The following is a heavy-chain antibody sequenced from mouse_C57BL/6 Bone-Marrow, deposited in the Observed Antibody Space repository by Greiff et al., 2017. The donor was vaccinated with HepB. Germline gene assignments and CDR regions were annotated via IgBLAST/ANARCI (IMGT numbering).Heavy chain of an antibody. Sequence: EVQLKQSGPELVKPGASVKISCKASGYTFTDYYMNWVKQSHGKSLEWIGDINPNNGGTSYNQKFKGKATLTVDKSSSTAYMELRSLTSEDSAVYYCARYDYDGGYYAMDYWGQGTSVTVSS. V-gene: IGHV1-26*01. CDR2: INPNNGGT. J-gene: IGHJ4*01. D-gene: IGHD2-4*01. CDR1: GYTFTDYY. CDR3: ARYDYDGGYYAMDY.